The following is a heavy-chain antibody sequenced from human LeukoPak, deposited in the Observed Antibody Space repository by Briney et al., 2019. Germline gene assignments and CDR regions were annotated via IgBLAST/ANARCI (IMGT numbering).Heavy chain of an antibody. Sequence: ASVKVSCKASGYTFTSYDINWVRQAPGQGLEWMGIINPSGGSTSYAQKFQGRVTMTRDTSASTVYMELSSLRSEDTAVYYCARLVGDLDAFDIWGQGTMVTVSS. D-gene: IGHD2-2*01. CDR3: ARLVGDLDAFDI. CDR1: GYTFTSYD. V-gene: IGHV1-46*03. CDR2: INPSGGST. J-gene: IGHJ3*02.